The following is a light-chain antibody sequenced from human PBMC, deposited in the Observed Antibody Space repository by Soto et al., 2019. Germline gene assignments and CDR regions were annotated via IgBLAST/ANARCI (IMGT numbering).Light chain of an antibody. CDR2: DVS. CDR3: QQYDDLPIT. J-gene: IGKJ5*01. Sequence: DIQMTQSPSSLPASVGDRVTITCQASQDISNYLNWYQQKPGKAPKLLIYDVSKLETGVPSRFSGSGSGTDFTFTISSLQPEDIATYFCQQYDDLPITFGQGTRLEIK. CDR1: QDISNY. V-gene: IGKV1-33*01.